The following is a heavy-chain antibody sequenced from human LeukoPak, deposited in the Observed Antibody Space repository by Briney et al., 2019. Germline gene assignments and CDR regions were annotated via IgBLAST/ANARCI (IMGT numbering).Heavy chain of an antibody. Sequence: PSETLSLTCTVSGGSVSSGSYYWSWIRQPPGKGLEWIGYIYYSGSTNYNPSLKSRVTISVDTSKNQFSLKLSSVTAADTAVYYCARAAPYDWYFDLWGRGTLVTVSS. CDR2: IYYSGST. CDR3: ARAAPYDWYFDL. CDR1: GGSVSSGSYY. J-gene: IGHJ2*01. V-gene: IGHV4-61*01. D-gene: IGHD1-26*01.